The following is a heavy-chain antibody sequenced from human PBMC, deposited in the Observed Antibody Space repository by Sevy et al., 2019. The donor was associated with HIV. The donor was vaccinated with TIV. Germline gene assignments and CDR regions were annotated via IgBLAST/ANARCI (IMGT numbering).Heavy chain of an antibody. V-gene: IGHV3-23*01. J-gene: IGHJ1*01. CDR3: AKAGTFWYYYDSSGYHAEYFQH. Sequence: GGSLRLSCAASGFTFSSYAMSWVRQAPGKGLEWVSAISGSGGSTYYADSVKGRFTISRDNSKNTLYLQKNSLRAEDTAVYYCAKAGTFWYYYDSSGYHAEYFQHWGQGTLVTVSS. CDR1: GFTFSSYA. CDR2: ISGSGGST. D-gene: IGHD3-22*01.